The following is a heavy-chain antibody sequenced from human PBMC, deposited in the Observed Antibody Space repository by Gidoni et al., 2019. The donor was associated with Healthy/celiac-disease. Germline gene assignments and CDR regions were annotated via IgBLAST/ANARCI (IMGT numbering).Heavy chain of an antibody. D-gene: IGHD3-22*01. CDR3: ARDLDYDSSGYPDY. Sequence: EVQLVESGGGLVQPGGSLRLSCAASGFTFSSYSMNWVRQAPGKGLEWVSYISSSSSTICYADSVKGRFTISRDNAKNSLYLQMNSLRAEDTAVYYCARDLDYDSSGYPDYWGQGTLVTVSS. J-gene: IGHJ4*02. CDR1: GFTFSSYS. CDR2: ISSSSSTI. V-gene: IGHV3-48*01.